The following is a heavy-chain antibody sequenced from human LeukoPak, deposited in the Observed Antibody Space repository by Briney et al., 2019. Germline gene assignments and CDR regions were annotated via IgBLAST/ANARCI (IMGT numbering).Heavy chain of an antibody. CDR3: ARKAYSYGYALDS. V-gene: IGHV4-39*01. D-gene: IGHD5-18*01. J-gene: IGHJ4*02. CDR1: GGSISSSSYY. Sequence: SETLSLTCTVSGGSISSSSYYWGWIRQPPGKGLEWIGSIYYSGSTYYNPSLKSRVTISVDTSKNQFSLKLSSVTAADTAVYYCARKAYSYGYALDSWGQGTLVTVSS. CDR2: IYYSGST.